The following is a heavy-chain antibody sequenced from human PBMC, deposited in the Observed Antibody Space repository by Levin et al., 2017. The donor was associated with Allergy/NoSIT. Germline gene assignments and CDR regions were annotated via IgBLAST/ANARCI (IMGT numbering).Heavy chain of an antibody. CDR1: GFTFSSYG. CDR3: ARDDCTNLSCYGY. D-gene: IGHD2-2*01. V-gene: IGHV3-33*01. Sequence: GGSLRLSCAASGFTFSSYGMHWVRQAPGKGLEWVAAIRYDGSNVWHADSVKGRFSISRDNSKNTLYQQMDSLRAEDTAVYYCARDDCTNLSCYGYWGQGTLVTVSS. CDR2: IRYDGSNV. J-gene: IGHJ4*02.